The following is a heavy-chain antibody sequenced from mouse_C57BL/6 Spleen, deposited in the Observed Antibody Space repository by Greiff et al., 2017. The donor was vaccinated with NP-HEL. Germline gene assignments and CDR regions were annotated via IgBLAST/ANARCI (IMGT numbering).Heavy chain of an antibody. V-gene: IGHV1-82*01. CDR3: ADGEGFAY. J-gene: IGHJ3*01. CDR2: IYPGDGDS. CDR1: GYAFSSSW. Sequence: QVQLQQSGPELVKPGASVKISCKASGYAFSSSWMNWVKQRPGKGLEWIGRIYPGDGDSNYNGKFKGKATLTADKSSSTAYMQLSSLTSEDSAVYFCADGEGFAYWGQGTLVTVSA.